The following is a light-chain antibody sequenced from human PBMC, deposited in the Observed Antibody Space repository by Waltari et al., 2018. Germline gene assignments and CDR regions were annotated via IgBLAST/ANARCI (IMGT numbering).Light chain of an antibody. CDR2: QDT. CDR1: KLGDKY. V-gene: IGLV3-1*01. Sequence: SYELTQPPSVSVSPGQTASIPCPVDKLGDKYPCRYQQEPGQSPVLVLYQDTKRPSGIPERFSGSNSGNTATLTISGTQAMDEADYYCQAWDSSTYHVVFGGGTKLTVL. J-gene: IGLJ2*01. CDR3: QAWDSSTYHVV.